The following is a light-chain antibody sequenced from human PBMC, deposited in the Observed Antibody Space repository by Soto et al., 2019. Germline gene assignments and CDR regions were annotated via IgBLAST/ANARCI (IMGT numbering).Light chain of an antibody. J-gene: IGKJ2*01. CDR3: QQYSNSPNT. V-gene: IGKV3-20*01. CDR2: GTS. Sequence: EIVLTQSPGTLSLSPGDRATLSCRTSQSVSSSYLAWYQQKPGQAPRLLIYGTSSRATGIPDRFSGSGSGTDFALTINSLEPQDFAVYYCQQYSNSPNTFGQGTKVEIE. CDR1: QSVSSSY.